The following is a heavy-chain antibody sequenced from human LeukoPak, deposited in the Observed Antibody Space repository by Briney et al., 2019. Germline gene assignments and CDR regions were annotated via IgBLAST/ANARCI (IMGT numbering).Heavy chain of an antibody. J-gene: IGHJ4*02. CDR1: GFTFSSYA. CDR2: ISYDGSNK. CDR3: ARQGGYSPVDY. D-gene: IGHD5-18*01. Sequence: GGSLRLSCAASGFTFSSYAMHWVRQAPGKGLEWVAVISYDGSNKYYADSVKGRFTISRDNSKNSLYLQMNSLRAGDTAVYYCARQGGYSPVDYWGQGALVTVSS. V-gene: IGHV3-30*04.